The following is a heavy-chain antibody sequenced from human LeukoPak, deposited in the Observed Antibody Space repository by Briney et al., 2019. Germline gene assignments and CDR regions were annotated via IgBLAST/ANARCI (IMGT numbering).Heavy chain of an antibody. D-gene: IGHD4-11*01. CDR2: IKSKIDGGTT. J-gene: IGHJ6*03. Sequence: PGGSLTLSCAASGFTFTNAWMSWVRQAPGKGLEWVGRIKSKIDGGTTDYAAPVKGRFTISRDDSKNTLYLQMNSLKTEDTDVYYCTTDHQTTVCPYYYYYYMDVWGKGTTVTVSS. V-gene: IGHV3-15*01. CDR1: GFTFTNAW. CDR3: TTDHQTTVCPYYYYYYMDV.